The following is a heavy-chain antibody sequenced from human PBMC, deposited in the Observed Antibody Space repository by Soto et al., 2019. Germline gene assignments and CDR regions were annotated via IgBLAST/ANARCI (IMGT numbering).Heavy chain of an antibody. D-gene: IGHD3-3*01. V-gene: IGHV5-51*01. CDR1: GYSFTSYW. CDR3: ARQIFGVVKNGMDG. Sequence: GDSLKISCECSGYSFTSYWIGWVLQMPGQGLEWMGIIYPGDSDTRYSPSFQGQVTISADKSISTAYLQWSSLKASDTAMYYWARQIFGVVKNGMDGWGQGTTVTVS. CDR2: IYPGDSDT. J-gene: IGHJ6*02.